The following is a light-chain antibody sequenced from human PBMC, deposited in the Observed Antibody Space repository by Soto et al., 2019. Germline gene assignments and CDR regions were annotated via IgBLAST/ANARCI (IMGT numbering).Light chain of an antibody. V-gene: IGLV2-11*01. CDR2: DVT. CDR1: SSDVGAYNY. J-gene: IGLJ7*01. CDR3: QTWDTGIAV. Sequence: QSVLTQPRSVSGSPGQSVTISCTGTSSDVGAYNYVSWYQQYPGKAPKLLIYDVTKRPSGVPDRFSGSKSGNTASLTISGLQAEDEADYYCQTWDTGIAVFGGGTQLTVL.